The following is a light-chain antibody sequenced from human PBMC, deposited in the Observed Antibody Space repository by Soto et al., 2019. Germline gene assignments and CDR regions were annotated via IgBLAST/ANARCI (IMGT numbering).Light chain of an antibody. CDR1: QSVSRS. V-gene: IGKV1-5*01. CDR2: GAS. Sequence: DIQMSQSPSRLSASVGDRVTIACRASQSVSRSLAWYQQKPGKAPKPLISGASRLESGIPARFSGSGSGTEFTLTISSLQSDDFATYYCQQYDGYFPTFGQGTKVDI. J-gene: IGKJ1*01. CDR3: QQYDGYFPT.